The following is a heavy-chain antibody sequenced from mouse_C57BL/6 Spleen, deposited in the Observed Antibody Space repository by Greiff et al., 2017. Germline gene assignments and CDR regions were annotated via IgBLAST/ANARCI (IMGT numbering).Heavy chain of an antibody. Sequence: QVQLKQSGAELVKPGASVKLSCKASGYTFTSYWMHWVKQRPGQGLEWIGMIHPNSGSTNYNEKFKSKATLTVDKSSSTAYMQLSSLTSEDSAVYYCATLTGHYYAMDYWGQGTSVTVSS. CDR1: GYTFTSYW. J-gene: IGHJ4*01. V-gene: IGHV1-64*01. CDR2: IHPNSGST. CDR3: ATLTGHYYAMDY. D-gene: IGHD4-1*01.